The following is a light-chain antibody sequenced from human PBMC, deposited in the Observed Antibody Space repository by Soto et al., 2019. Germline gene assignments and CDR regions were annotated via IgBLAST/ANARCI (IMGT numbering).Light chain of an antibody. Sequence: EIVLTQSPGTLSLSPGERDTLSCRSSQSVSSSYFAWYQQKPDQAPSLVIYDVSGRATVVPDRFSGSGSGTYFTLTISRLDSEAFAVYCCQQYCCSPTFGQGTKVDTK. CDR3: QQYCCSPT. J-gene: IGKJ1*01. V-gene: IGKV3-20*01. CDR1: QSVSSSY. CDR2: DVS.